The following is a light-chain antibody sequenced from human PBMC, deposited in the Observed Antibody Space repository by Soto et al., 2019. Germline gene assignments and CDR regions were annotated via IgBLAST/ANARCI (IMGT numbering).Light chain of an antibody. CDR3: QHRVSYST. V-gene: IGKV1-9*01. Sequence: DIQLTQSPSFLSASVGDRVTITCRASQGISSNLGWYQQKPGKAPQLLIYGASTLQSGFPSRFSGSGSGTEFTLTISSLQPGDFATYYCQHRVSYSTFGQGTRLVIK. J-gene: IGKJ5*01. CDR1: QGISSN. CDR2: GAS.